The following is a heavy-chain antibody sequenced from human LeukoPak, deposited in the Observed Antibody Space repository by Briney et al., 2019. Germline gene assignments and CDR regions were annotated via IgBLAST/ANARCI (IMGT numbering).Heavy chain of an antibody. CDR2: IRYDGSNK. J-gene: IGHJ4*02. CDR1: GFTFSSYG. Sequence: GGSLRLSCAASGFTFSSYGMHWVRQAPGKGLEWVAFIRYDGSNKYYADSVKGRFTISRDNSKNTLYLQMNSPRAEDTAAYYCAKGDRVHLLYYFDYWGQGTLVTVSS. CDR3: AKGDRVHLLYYFDY. V-gene: IGHV3-30*02.